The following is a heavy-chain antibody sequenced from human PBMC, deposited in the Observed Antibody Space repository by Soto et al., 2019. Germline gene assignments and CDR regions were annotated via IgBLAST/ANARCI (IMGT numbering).Heavy chain of an antibody. D-gene: IGHD6-19*01. J-gene: IGHJ4*02. Sequence: EVHLVESGGGLVQPGVSLGLSCAASGFSFEDYAMHLVRQAPGKGLEWGSGISWNTGTRDFAVSVKGRFTISRDNAEKSLYLQMNGLRPDDTALYYCARGAEEAVAGTPVYWGQGTLVTVSS. CDR2: ISWNTGTR. CDR3: ARGAEEAVAGTPVY. V-gene: IGHV3-9*01. CDR1: GFSFEDYA.